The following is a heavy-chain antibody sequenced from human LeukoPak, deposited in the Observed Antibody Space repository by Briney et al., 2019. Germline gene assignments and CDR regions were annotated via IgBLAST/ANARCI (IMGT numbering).Heavy chain of an antibody. CDR3: ARLWFPDAFDI. CDR2: INHSGST. CDR1: GGSFSGYY. V-gene: IGHV4-34*01. D-gene: IGHD2-21*01. J-gene: IGHJ3*02. Sequence: SETLSLTCAVYGGSFSGYYWSWIRQPPGKGLEWIGEINHSGSTNYNPSLKSRVTISVDTSKNQFSLKLSSVTAADTAVYYCARLWFPDAFDIWGQGTMVTVSS.